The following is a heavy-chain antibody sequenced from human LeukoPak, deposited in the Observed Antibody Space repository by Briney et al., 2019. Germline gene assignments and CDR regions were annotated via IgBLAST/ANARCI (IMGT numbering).Heavy chain of an antibody. D-gene: IGHD6-19*01. V-gene: IGHV4-4*07. Sequence: PSETLSLTCTVSGSSVSNHWWIWIRQPAGKGLEWIGRISSRGYTNSNPSPKSRVAMSVDTSKNQFSLKLNSVTAADTAVYYCVRTMTREWGGWYDNDYWGRGTLVTVSS. J-gene: IGHJ4*03. CDR3: VRTMTREWGGWYDNDY. CDR1: GSSVSNHW. CDR2: ISSRGYT.